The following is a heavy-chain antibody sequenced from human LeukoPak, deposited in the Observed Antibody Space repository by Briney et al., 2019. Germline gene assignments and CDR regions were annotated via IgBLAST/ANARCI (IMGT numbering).Heavy chain of an antibody. D-gene: IGHD3-10*01. CDR3: AKAIETEDRWYYYGSGSGFYSYYYMDV. V-gene: IGHV3-48*03. J-gene: IGHJ6*03. CDR1: GFPFISYE. CDR2: IFSSGGTI. Sequence: AGGSLGLSSAASGFPFISYEKKWGPPAPGRGREWGFYIFSSGGTIYYDDSVKGRFTISRDNSKNTLFLQMNSLRVEDTAVYYCAKAIETEDRWYYYGSGSGFYSYYYMDVWGKGTTVTISS.